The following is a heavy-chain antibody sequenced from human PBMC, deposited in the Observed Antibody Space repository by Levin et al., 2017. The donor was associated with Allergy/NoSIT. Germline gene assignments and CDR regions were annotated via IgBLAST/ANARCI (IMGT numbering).Heavy chain of an antibody. V-gene: IGHV1-18*01. J-gene: IGHJ3*02. CDR2: ISAYKGNT. CDR1: GYTFTRYG. Sequence: PQASVKVSCKASGYTFTRYGISWVRQAPGQGLEWMGWISAYKGNTKYAEKVQGRVTMTTDTSTSTAYMELRSLRSDDTAVYYCAREGYVWGSYRPDDAFDIWGQGTMVTVSS. D-gene: IGHD3-16*02. CDR3: AREGYVWGSYRPDDAFDI.